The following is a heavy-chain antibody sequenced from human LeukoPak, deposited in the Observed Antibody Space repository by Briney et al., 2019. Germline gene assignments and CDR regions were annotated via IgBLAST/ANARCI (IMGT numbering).Heavy chain of an antibody. D-gene: IGHD6-19*01. V-gene: IGHV3-66*01. CDR3: ARVGYSSGWYRQ. J-gene: IGHJ4*02. CDR2: IHTGGWT. Sequence: GGSLRLSCAVSGFTVSGNFMNWVRQAPGKGLEWVSVIHTGGWTYYADSVKGRFIISRDNSKNTLYLQMNNLRAEDTAVYYCARVGYSSGWYRQWGQGTLVTVSS. CDR1: GFTVSGNF.